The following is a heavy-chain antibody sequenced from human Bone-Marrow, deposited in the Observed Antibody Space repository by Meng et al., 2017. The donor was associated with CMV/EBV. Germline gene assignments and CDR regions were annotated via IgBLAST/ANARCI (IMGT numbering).Heavy chain of an antibody. D-gene: IGHD2-2*01. Sequence: SLKISCAASGFTFDDYAMHWVRQAPGKGLEWVSGISWNSGSIGYADSVKGRFTISRDNAKNSLYLQMNSLGAEDTALYYCAKDLGSCSSTSCEDYGMDVWGQGTTVTVSS. V-gene: IGHV3-9*01. CDR3: AKDLGSCSSTSCEDYGMDV. CDR1: GFTFDDYA. J-gene: IGHJ6*02. CDR2: ISWNSGSI.